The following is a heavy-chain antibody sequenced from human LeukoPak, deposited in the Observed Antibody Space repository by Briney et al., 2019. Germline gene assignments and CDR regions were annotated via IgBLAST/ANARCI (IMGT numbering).Heavy chain of an antibody. CDR1: GFTFSSYW. CDR2: INSDGSST. CDR3: ARATEGGDIVVVPAAIDAFDI. D-gene: IGHD2-2*01. J-gene: IGHJ3*02. V-gene: IGHV3-74*01. Sequence: GGSLRLSCAASGFTFSSYWMHWVRQAPGKGLVWVSRINSDGSSTSYADSVKGRFTISRDNAKNTLYLQINSLRAEDTAVYYCARATEGGDIVVVPAAIDAFDIWGQGTMVTVSS.